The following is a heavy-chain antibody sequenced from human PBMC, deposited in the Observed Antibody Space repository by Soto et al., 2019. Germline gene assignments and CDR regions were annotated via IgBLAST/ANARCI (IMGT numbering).Heavy chain of an antibody. CDR2: IYYSGST. CDR3: ARDRRYFDWYYFDY. J-gene: IGHJ4*02. V-gene: IGHV4-59*01. D-gene: IGHD3-9*01. CDR1: GGSISSYY. Sequence: SETLSLTCTVSGGSISSYYWSWIRQPPGKGLEWIGYIYYSGSTNYNPSLKSRVTISVDTSKNQFSLKLSSVTAADTAVYYCARDRRYFDWYYFDYWGQGTLVTVS.